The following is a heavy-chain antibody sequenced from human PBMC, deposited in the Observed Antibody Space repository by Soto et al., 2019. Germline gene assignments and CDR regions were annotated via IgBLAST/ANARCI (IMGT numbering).Heavy chain of an antibody. D-gene: IGHD3-10*01. Sequence: SETLSLTCPVSGCSISSYYWTWIRQPPGKGLEWIGFMYNSGSTHYNPSLKSRVTISLDTSKNQFSLNLRSVTAADTAVYYCASMGYDYGSGSYPLDYWGQGTLVTVSS. J-gene: IGHJ4*02. V-gene: IGHV4-59*08. CDR1: GCSISSYY. CDR2: MYNSGST. CDR3: ASMGYDYGSGSYPLDY.